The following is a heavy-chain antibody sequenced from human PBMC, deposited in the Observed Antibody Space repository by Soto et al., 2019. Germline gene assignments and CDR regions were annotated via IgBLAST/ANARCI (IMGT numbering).Heavy chain of an antibody. CDR1: GGSISSGGYY. D-gene: IGHD6-19*01. CDR3: ARRIAVAGTDWFDP. Sequence: SETLSLTCTVSGGSISSGGYYWSWIRQHPGKGLEWIGYIYYSGSTYYNPSLKSRVTISVDTSKNQFSLKLSSVTAADTAVYYCARRIAVAGTDWFDPWGQGTLVTVSS. V-gene: IGHV4-31*03. CDR2: IYYSGST. J-gene: IGHJ5*02.